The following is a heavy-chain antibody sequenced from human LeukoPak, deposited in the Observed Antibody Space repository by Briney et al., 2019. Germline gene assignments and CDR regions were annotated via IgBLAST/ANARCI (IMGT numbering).Heavy chain of an antibody. CDR3: ARAVWWELQLDYYGMDV. J-gene: IGHJ6*02. V-gene: IGHV3-48*03. CDR2: ISSSGSTI. CDR1: GFTFSSYE. D-gene: IGHD2-15*01. Sequence: PGGSLRLSCAASGFTFSSYEMNWVRQAPGKGLEWVSYISSSGSTIYYADSVKGRFTISRDNAKNSLYLQMNSLRAEDTAVYYCARAVWWELQLDYYGMDVWGQGTTVTVSS.